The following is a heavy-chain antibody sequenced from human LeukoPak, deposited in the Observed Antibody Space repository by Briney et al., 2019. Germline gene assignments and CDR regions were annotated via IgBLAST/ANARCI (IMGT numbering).Heavy chain of an antibody. Sequence: SDTLSLTCAVSGYFISSGNWWGWIRQPPGKGLEWIGYTYYSGSSYYNPSLKSRVTMSVDTSENQFSLKLSSVTAVDTAVYYCARWDNSGHYFDYWGQGTLVTVSS. CDR1: GYFISSGNW. CDR3: ARWDNSGHYFDY. CDR2: TYYSGSS. J-gene: IGHJ4*02. V-gene: IGHV4-28*01. D-gene: IGHD3-22*01.